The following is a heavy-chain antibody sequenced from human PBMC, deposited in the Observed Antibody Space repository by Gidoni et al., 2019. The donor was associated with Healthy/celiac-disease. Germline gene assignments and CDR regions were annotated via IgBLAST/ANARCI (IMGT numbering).Heavy chain of an antibody. V-gene: IGHV1-69*01. D-gene: IGHD4-17*01. J-gene: IGHJ3*02. CDR2: ILPIFVTA. CDR1: GGTFSSYA. CDR3: ARGDYGGNTGSAFDI. Sequence: QVQLVQSGAEVKKPGSSVKVSCKASGGTFSSYAISWVRQAPGQGLEWLGGILPIFVTANSAQKFQGRVTITANESTSTAYMELSSLRSEDTAVYYCARGDYGGNTGSAFDIWGQGTMVTVSS.